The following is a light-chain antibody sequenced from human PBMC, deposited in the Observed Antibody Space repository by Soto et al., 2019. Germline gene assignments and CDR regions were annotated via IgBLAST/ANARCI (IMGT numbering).Light chain of an antibody. Sequence: DIQMTQSPSPVSASVGDRVTITCRARQGINSWLAGYQQKPGKAPKLLIYGASSLQNGVPSRFSGSGSGTDFTLTNISLQPEDFATCYCQQAKSFPSSVGQGTRLAIK. J-gene: IGKJ5*01. CDR1: QGINSW. V-gene: IGKV1D-12*01. CDR3: QQAKSFPSS. CDR2: GAS.